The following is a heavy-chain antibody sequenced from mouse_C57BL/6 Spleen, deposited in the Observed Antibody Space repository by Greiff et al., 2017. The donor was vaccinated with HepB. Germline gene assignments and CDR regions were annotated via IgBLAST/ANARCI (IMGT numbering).Heavy chain of an antibody. CDR2: INPSTGGT. CDR1: GYSFTGYY. CDR3: ARARDYDYDGAFAY. Sequence: VQLQQSGPELVKPGASVKISCKASGYSFTGYYMNWVKQSPEKSLEWIGEINPSTGGTTYNQKFKAKATLTVDKSSSTAYMQLKSLTSEDSAVYDCARARDYDYDGAFAYWGQGTLVTVSA. J-gene: IGHJ3*01. D-gene: IGHD2-4*01. V-gene: IGHV1-42*01.